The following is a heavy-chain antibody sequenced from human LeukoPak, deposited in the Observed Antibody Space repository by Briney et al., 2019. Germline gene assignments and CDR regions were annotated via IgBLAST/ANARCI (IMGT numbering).Heavy chain of an antibody. J-gene: IGHJ4*02. CDR3: AKRGDTSSPLELDY. Sequence: GGSLRLSCAASGFTFGNYDITWVRQAPGKGLEWVSGISGSGGRTYYADSVKGRFTISRDNSKNTLYLQMDSLRAEDTAVYYCAKRGDTSSPLELDYWGQGTLVTVSS. V-gene: IGHV3-23*01. CDR1: GFTFGNYD. CDR2: ISGSGGRT. D-gene: IGHD6-6*01.